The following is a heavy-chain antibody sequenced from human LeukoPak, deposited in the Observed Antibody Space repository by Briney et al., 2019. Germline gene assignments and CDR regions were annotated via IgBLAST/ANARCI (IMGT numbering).Heavy chain of an antibody. CDR1: GYTFTSYD. CDR2: MNPNSGNT. D-gene: IGHD4-17*01. J-gene: IGHJ4*02. V-gene: IGHV1-8*01. Sequence: ASVKVSCKASGYTFTSYDINWVRQATGQGLEWMGWMNPNSGNTGYAQKFQGRVTMTRNTSISTAYMELSSLRSEDTAVYYCARGYGDYVLDDYRGQGTLVTVSS. CDR3: ARGYGDYVLDDY.